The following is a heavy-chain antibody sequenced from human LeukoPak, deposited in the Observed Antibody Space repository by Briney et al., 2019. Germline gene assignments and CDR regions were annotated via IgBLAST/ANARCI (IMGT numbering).Heavy chain of an antibody. Sequence: PSETLSLTCTVSGGSISSYYWSWIRQPPRKGLEWIGEINHSGSTNYNPSLKSRVTISVDTSKNQFSLKLSSVTAADTAVCYCARGPHYYYSSGSDAFDIWGQGTMVTVSS. CDR1: GGSISSYY. D-gene: IGHD3-22*01. J-gene: IGHJ3*02. CDR3: ARGPHYYYSSGSDAFDI. CDR2: INHSGST. V-gene: IGHV4-34*01.